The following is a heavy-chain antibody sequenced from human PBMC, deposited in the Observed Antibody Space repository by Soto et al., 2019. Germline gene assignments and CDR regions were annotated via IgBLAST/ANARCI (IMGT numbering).Heavy chain of an antibody. CDR2: LDQRGGT. V-gene: IGHV4-34*04. CDR3: AREYSYGWSGESLDV. J-gene: IGHJ6*04. D-gene: IGHD6-19*01. Sequence: QVQLQQWGAGLLKASEPLSLTCAVVGDSLRGQSWNWIRQSPGKGLEWIGELDQRGGTNDNPSLKTRAIISDDTSKNQFSLTLTSVTAADTAVYYCAREYSYGWSGESLDVWGEGTTVTVSS. CDR1: GDSLRGQS.